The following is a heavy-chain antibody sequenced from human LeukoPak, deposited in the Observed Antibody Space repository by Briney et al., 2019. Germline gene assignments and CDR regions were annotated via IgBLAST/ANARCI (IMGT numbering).Heavy chain of an antibody. CDR3: ARVKMGATISDFYYYYRDV. D-gene: IGHD1-26*01. Sequence: GGSLTLSCAASGFTFSSYTMVWVRQAPGKGLEYVAAIISNGGRTHYTDAVKGRFTISRDNSENTVFFQMGSLRADDMAVYYCARVKMGATISDFYYYYRDVWGKGTTVTVSS. J-gene: IGHJ6*03. CDR1: GFTFSSYT. CDR2: IISNGGRT. V-gene: IGHV3-64*02.